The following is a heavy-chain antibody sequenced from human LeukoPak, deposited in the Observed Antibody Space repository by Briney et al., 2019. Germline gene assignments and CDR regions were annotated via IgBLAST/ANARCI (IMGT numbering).Heavy chain of an antibody. CDR2: IYHSGST. CDR1: GYSISSGYY. CDR3: ARVEPIVRVPPHHWFAP. Sequence: NPSETLSLTCTVSGYSISSGYYCGWIRQPPGKGLEWIGSIYHSGSTYYNPSLKSRVTISVDTSKNQFSLTLSSVTAADTAVYYCARVEPIVRVPPHHWFAPWGQGTLVTVSS. J-gene: IGHJ5*02. D-gene: IGHD3-10*01. V-gene: IGHV4-38-2*02.